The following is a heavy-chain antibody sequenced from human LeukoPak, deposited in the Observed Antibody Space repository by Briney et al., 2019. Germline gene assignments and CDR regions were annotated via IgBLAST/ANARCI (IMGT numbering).Heavy chain of an antibody. CDR3: ARDAFRLLVRGVITEFDY. CDR1: GFTFSSYS. D-gene: IGHD3-10*01. CDR2: ISSSSSYI. Sequence: PGRSLRLSCAASGFTFSSYSMNWVRQAPGKGLEWVSSISSSSSYIYYADSVKGRFTISRDNAKNSLYLQMNSLRAEDTAVYYCARDAFRLLVRGVITEFDYWGQGTLVTVSS. J-gene: IGHJ4*02. V-gene: IGHV3-21*01.